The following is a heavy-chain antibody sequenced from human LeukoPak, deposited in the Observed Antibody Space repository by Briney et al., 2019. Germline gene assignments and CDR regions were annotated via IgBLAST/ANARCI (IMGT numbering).Heavy chain of an antibody. CDR3: AKDIVVKGGLWDAFGS. CDR1: GFKFDDYA. Sequence: GRSLRLSCAASGFKFDDYAMHWVRQVPGKGLEWVSGIIWNSKSFGYADSVKGRFSISRDNAKNSLYLQMNNLRVEDTALYYCAKDIVVKGGLWDAFGSWGPGTMVTVSS. CDR2: IIWNSKSF. D-gene: IGHD1-26*01. V-gene: IGHV3-9*01. J-gene: IGHJ3*01.